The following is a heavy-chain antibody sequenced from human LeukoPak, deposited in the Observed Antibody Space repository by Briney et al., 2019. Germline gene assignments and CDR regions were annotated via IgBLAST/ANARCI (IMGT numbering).Heavy chain of an antibody. CDR1: GGTFSSYA. V-gene: IGHV1-69*13. D-gene: IGHD3-10*01. J-gene: IGHJ4*02. CDR2: IIPIFGTA. Sequence: ASVKVSCKASGGTFSSYAISWVRQAPGQGLEWMGGIIPIFGTANYAQKFQGRVTITADESTSTAYMELSSLRSEDTAVYYCARDLLLTRSRITMVQGYFDYWGQGTLVTVSS. CDR3: ARDLLLTRSRITMVQGYFDY.